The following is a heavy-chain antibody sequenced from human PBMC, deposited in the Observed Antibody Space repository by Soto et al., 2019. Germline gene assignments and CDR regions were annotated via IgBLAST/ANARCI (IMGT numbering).Heavy chain of an antibody. D-gene: IGHD2-21*02. CDR3: ARGRAYCGGDCYPRPYYYGMDV. CDR2: IIPIVGTA. V-gene: IGHV1-69*13. Sequence: SVKVSCKASGGTFSSYAISWVRQAPGQGLEWMGGIIPIVGTANYAQKFQGRVTITADESTSTAYMELSSLRSEDTAVYYCARGRAYCGGDCYPRPYYYGMDVWGQGTTVTVSS. CDR1: GGTFSSYA. J-gene: IGHJ6*02.